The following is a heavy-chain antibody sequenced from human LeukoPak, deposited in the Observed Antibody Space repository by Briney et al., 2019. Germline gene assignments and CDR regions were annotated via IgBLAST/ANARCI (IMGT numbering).Heavy chain of an antibody. V-gene: IGHV3-30-3*01. CDR3: ARDVSGYYSFDY. Sequence: GGSLRPSCAASGFTFSNYAMHWVRQAPGKGLEWVAVIIYDGSDKNYADSVKGRFTISRDNSKNTLYVQMNSLRAEDTAVYYCARDVSGYYSFDYWGQGTLVTVSS. J-gene: IGHJ4*02. CDR1: GFTFSNYA. CDR2: IIYDGSDK. D-gene: IGHD3-22*01.